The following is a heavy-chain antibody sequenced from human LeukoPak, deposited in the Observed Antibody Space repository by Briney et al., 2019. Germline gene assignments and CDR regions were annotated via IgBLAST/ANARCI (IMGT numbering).Heavy chain of an antibody. CDR1: GITFSSYA. CDR2: ISYDGSNK. Sequence: GGSLRLPCAASGITFSSYAMHWVRQAPGKGLEWVAVISYDGSNKYYADSVKGRLTISRDNSKNTLYLQMNSLRAEDTAVYYCAMGYSSSNDYWGQGTLVTVSS. J-gene: IGHJ4*02. D-gene: IGHD6-13*01. V-gene: IGHV3-30*04. CDR3: AMGYSSSNDY.